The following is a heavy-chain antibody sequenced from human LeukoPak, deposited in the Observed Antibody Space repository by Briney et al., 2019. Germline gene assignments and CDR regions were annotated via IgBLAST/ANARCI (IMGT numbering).Heavy chain of an antibody. CDR3: TRASGXSXXAVXY. V-gene: IGHV3-9*03. CDR1: GFTFDDYA. D-gene: IGHD5-12*01. Sequence: GGSLRLSCAASGFTFDDYAMHWVRQAPGKGLEWVSGISWNSGSIGYADSVKGRFTISRDNAKSTLYLQMNSLRADDMALYYCTRASGXSXXAVXYWGQGTX. CDR2: ISWNSGSI. J-gene: IGHJ4*02.